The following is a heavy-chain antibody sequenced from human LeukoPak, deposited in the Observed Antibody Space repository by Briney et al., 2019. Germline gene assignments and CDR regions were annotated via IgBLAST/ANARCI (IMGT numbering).Heavy chain of an antibody. CDR1: RTVFP. Sequence: ASVKVSCKASRTVFPMHWVRQAPGQSLEWVGWINVANSDTGYSREFLGRVTITRDTSASTVYMGLSSLSCEDTAVYYCARKGYFASGSYHFDYWGQGTLDTVSS. J-gene: IGHJ4*02. V-gene: IGHV1-3*01. D-gene: IGHD3-10*01. CDR2: INVANSDT. CDR3: ARKGYFASGSYHFDY.